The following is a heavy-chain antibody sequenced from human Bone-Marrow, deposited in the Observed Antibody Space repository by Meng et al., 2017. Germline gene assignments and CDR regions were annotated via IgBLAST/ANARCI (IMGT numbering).Heavy chain of an antibody. CDR3: ARVTPRTYYY. V-gene: IGHV3-23*01. D-gene: IGHD4-23*01. CDR2: ISGSGSST. CDR1: GFTFSSYA. Sequence: GESLKISCAASGFTFSSYAMSWVRQAPGKGLEWVSAISGSGSSTYYADSVKGRFTISRDNSKNTLYLQMNSLRAEDTAVYYCARVTPRTYYYWGQGTLVTVSS. J-gene: IGHJ4*02.